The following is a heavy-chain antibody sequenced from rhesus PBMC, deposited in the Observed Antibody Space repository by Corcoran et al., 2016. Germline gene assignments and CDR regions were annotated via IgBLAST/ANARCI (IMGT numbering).Heavy chain of an antibody. V-gene: IGHV3-116*02. CDR1: GFTFSDYY. D-gene: IGHD6-25*01. J-gene: IGHJ4*01. CDR2: IRNKSNGGTT. Sequence: EVRLVESGGGLVQPGGSLRLSCAASGFTFSDYYMSWVRPAQGKGPEWVGFIRNKSNGGTTKYASSVKGRFTIARDDSKSIASLQRNSLKTEDTAVYYCGLAAAGTHWGQGVLVTVSS. CDR3: GLAAAGTH.